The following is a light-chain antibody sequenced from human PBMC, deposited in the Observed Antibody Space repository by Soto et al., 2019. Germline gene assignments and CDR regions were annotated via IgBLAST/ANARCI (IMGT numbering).Light chain of an antibody. CDR3: LQHYSWPWT. J-gene: IGKJ1*01. Sequence: MGMTQSPCTVSVFPGETVTVSCRASQSVSGYLDWFHQKPGKTPRLVLLRIFTRAIGVPARFSGSGSETEFTLTISGLQSEDSGVYYCLQHYSWPWTFGQGTKVEIK. CDR2: RIF. CDR1: QSVSGY. V-gene: IGKV3-15*01.